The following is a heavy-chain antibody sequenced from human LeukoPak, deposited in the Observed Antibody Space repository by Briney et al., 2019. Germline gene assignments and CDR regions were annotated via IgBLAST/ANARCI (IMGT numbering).Heavy chain of an antibody. CDR3: AKDHLPGIVVADRDY. J-gene: IGHJ4*02. CDR1: GFTFSRYG. V-gene: IGHV3-23*01. CDR2: ISGSGGST. D-gene: IGHD6-19*01. Sequence: GGSLRLSCAASGFTFSRYGMSWVRQAPGKGLEWVSAISGSGGSTYYADFVKGRFTISRDNSKNTLYLQINSLRAEDTAVYYCAKDHLPGIVVADRDYWGQGTLVTVSS.